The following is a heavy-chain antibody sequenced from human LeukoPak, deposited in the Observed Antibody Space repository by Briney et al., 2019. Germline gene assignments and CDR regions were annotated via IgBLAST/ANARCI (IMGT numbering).Heavy chain of an antibody. J-gene: IGHJ4*02. Sequence: SQTLSLICTVSGGSISSGGYCWSWIRQHPGKGLEWIGYIYYSGSTYYNPSLKSRVTISVDTSKNQFSLKLSSVPAADTAVYYCARCGYINRINDYWGQGTLVTVSS. CDR2: IYYSGST. CDR3: ARCGYINRINDY. V-gene: IGHV4-31*03. CDR1: GGSISSGGYC. D-gene: IGHD5-12*01.